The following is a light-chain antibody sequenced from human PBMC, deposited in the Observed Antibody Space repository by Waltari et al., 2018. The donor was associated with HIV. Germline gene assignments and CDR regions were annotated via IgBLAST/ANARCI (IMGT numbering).Light chain of an antibody. CDR1: SSDFGGYSY. CDR2: EVS. J-gene: IGLJ2*01. Sequence: QSALAQPPSASVSPGQSVTISCTGTSSDFGGYSYVSWYQQHPGKAPKLMIYEVSKRPSGVPDRFSGSKSGNAASLTVSGLQAEDEADYYCSSYAGSNNVIFGGGTKLTVL. V-gene: IGLV2-8*01. CDR3: SSYAGSNNVI.